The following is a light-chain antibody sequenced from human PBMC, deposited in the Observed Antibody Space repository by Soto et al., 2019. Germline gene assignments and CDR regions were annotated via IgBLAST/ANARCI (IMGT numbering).Light chain of an antibody. J-gene: IGLJ1*01. CDR3: SSFAATHTYI. CDR2: VVT. Sequence: QSALTQPRSVSGSPGQSVTISCTGTSIDVGDSDFVSWYQQHPGKAPKLMIYVVTKRPSGVPDRFSGSKSGNTASLTISGLQDEDEADYYCSSFAATHTYIFGTGTKLPDL. CDR1: SIDVGDSDF. V-gene: IGLV2-11*01.